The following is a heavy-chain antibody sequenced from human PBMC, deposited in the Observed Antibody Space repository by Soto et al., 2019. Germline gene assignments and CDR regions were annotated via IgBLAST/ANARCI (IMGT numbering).Heavy chain of an antibody. Sequence: VGSLRLSCAASGFTFSSYGMHWVRQAPGKGLEWVAVIWYDGSNKYYADSVKGRFIISRDNSKNTLYLQMNSLRAEDTAVYYCARELGYCSSTSCYKGYYGMDVWGPGTTVTVS. CDR2: IWYDGSNK. J-gene: IGHJ6*02. D-gene: IGHD2-2*02. CDR1: GFTFSSYG. V-gene: IGHV3-33*01. CDR3: ARELGYCSSTSCYKGYYGMDV.